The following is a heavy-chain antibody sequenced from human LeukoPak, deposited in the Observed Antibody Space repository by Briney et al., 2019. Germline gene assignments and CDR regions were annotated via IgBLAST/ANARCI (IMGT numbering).Heavy chain of an antibody. CDR1: GFTVSSNY. D-gene: IGHD2-2*01. CDR3: TREGCGATSCYTNDY. CDR2: ITGTHAT. V-gene: IGHV3-73*01. J-gene: IGHJ4*02. Sequence: GGSLRLSCAASGFTVSSNYMSWVRQASGKGLEWVGRITGTHATAYAASVKGRFTISKDDSKSTTYLQMNSLETEDTAVYFCTREGCGATSCYTNDYRGQGTLVTVSS.